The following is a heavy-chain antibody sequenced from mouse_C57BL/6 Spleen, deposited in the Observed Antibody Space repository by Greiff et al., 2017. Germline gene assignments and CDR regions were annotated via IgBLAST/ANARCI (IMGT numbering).Heavy chain of an antibody. CDR2: IYPSDSET. CDR1: GYTFTSYW. J-gene: IGHJ2*01. Sequence: VQLQQPGAELVRPGSSVKLSCKASGYTFTSYWMDWVKQRPGQGLEWIGNIYPSDSETHYNQKFKDKATLTVDNSSSTAYMQLSSLTSEDSAVYYCARSGTDYFDYWGQGTTLTVSS. V-gene: IGHV1-61*01. D-gene: IGHD4-1*01. CDR3: ARSGTDYFDY.